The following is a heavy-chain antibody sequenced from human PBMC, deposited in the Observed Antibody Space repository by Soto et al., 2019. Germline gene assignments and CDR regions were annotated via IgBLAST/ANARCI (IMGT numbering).Heavy chain of an antibody. V-gene: IGHV1-46*01. CDR1: GYTFTTYH. CDR3: AREFTGTNFFDC. D-gene: IGHD1-1*01. CDR2: IDPSSGIT. J-gene: IGHJ4*02. Sequence: QVQLVQSGAEVKKPGASVRVSCTASGYTFTTYHVYWVRQAPGQGPEWMGIIDPSSGITDYTQKFQGRVTMTRDTSTRVVYMELRILRAEDTATYYCAREFTGTNFFDCWGQGTLLTVSP.